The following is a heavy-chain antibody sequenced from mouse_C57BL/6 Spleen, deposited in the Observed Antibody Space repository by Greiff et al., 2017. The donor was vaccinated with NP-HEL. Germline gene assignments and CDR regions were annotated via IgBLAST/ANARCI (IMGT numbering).Heavy chain of an antibody. V-gene: IGHV1-54*01. D-gene: IGHD1-1*01. CDR3: ARSNYGSSYGYFDY. CDR1: GYAFTNYL. CDR2: INPGSGGT. Sequence: QVQLQQSGAELVRPGTSVKVSCKASGYAFTNYLIEWVKQRPGQGLEWIGVINPGSGGTNYNEKFKGKATLTADKSSSTAYMQLSSLTSEDSAVYFCARSNYGSSYGYFDYWGQGTTLTVSS. J-gene: IGHJ2*01.